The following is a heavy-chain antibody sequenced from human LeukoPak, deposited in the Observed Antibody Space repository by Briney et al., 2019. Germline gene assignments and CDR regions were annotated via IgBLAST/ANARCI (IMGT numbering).Heavy chain of an antibody. CDR2: VVSAGGI. CDR1: GFSLSSFA. D-gene: IGHD3-16*01. J-gene: IGHJ5*02. CDR3: VRDRAEGRPWVEFDP. Sequence: GGSLRLSCVACGFSLSSFAMSCVRRARGRAREWGSLVVSAGGIHYADSVQGPFFISRDTSKNTLYLQMNNLKIEDTGVYHCVRDRAEGRPWVEFDPWGQGTVVTVSS. V-gene: IGHV3-66*02.